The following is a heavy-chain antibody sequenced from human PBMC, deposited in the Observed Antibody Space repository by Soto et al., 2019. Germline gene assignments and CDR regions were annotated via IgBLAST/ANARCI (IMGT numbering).Heavy chain of an antibody. V-gene: IGHV1-2*02. D-gene: IGHD3-3*01. CDR1: GYPVTAYY. J-gene: IGHJ3*02. CDR3: ARGGGVGVAGSAAFDM. Sequence: QLHLVQSGAVVKKPGASVTVSCSASGYPVTAYYMHWVRQAPGRGLEWMGGINPATGAAKYTQTFPGRVTMTRDTSKGTVFMELSGLTSEDTACFYCARGGGVGVAGSAAFDMWGQGTLVTVSS. CDR2: INPATGAA.